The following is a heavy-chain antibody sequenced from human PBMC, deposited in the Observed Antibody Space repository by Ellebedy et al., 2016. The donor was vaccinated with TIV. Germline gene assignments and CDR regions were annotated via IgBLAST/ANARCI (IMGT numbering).Heavy chain of an antibody. V-gene: IGHV3-30*18. J-gene: IGHJ6*02. D-gene: IGHD6-19*01. CDR2: ISYDGRDK. CDR1: EFTFRTYG. Sequence: GGSLRLXCTASEFTFRTYGIHWVRQAPGKGLEWVAAISYDGRDKFYADSVKGRFIISRDNSKNTVYLQIDSLRAEDTAVFYCAKSGYISGWFGMDVWGQGTTVTVSS. CDR3: AKSGYISGWFGMDV.